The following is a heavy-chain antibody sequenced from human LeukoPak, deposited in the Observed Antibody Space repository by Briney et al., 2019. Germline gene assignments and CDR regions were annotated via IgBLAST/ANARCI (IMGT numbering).Heavy chain of an antibody. CDR1: GYTFSRHY. D-gene: IGHD6-19*01. CDR2: INASGATT. V-gene: IGHV1-46*01. CDR3: ARGLESSGWYGMDV. Sequence: ASVKVSCKTSGYTFSRHYIHWVRQAPGQGLEWLGIINASGATTRYGQNFKGRVTATRDTSTSTVYMEMSSLNSEDTAVYYCARGLESSGWYGMDVWGQGTTIIVSS. J-gene: IGHJ6*02.